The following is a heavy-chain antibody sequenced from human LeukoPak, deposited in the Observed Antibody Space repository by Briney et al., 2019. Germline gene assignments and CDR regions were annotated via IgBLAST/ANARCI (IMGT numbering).Heavy chain of an antibody. D-gene: IGHD4-17*01. CDR1: GYTFTGYH. J-gene: IGHJ4*02. CDR3: ASDVYGDYDY. V-gene: IGHV1-2*02. CDR2: IKPNRDDT. Sequence: ASVKVSCKASGYTFTGYHIHWVRQAPGQGLEWMGWIKPNRDDTIYAQKFQGRVTMTRDTSISTAYMELSRLRSDDTAVYYCASDVYGDYDYWGQGTLVTVSS.